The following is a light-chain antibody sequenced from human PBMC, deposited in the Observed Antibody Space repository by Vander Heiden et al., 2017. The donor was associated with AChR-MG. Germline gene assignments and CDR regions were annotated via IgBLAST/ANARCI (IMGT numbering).Light chain of an antibody. V-gene: IGKV1-5*03. CDR1: KSISDW. Sequence: DIQMSQSPSTLSASVGDRVTITCRASKSISDWLAWYQQKPGKAPKLLIFKASRLQGGVPSRFSGSGSGTEFALTISSLQPDDLATYYCQPENTFPITFGGRTKVDIK. J-gene: IGKJ4*01. CDR3: QPENTFPIT. CDR2: KAS.